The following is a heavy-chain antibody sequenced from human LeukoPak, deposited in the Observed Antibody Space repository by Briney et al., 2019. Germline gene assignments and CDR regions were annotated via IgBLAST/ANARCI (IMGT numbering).Heavy chain of an antibody. CDR3: AKGYSSGWRYYYFDY. Sequence: GGSLRLSCVASGITFSNYAVSWVRQAPGKGLEWVSAISGSGGSTYYADSVKGRFTISRDNSKNTLYLQMNSLRAEDTAVYYCAKGYSSGWRYYYFDYWGQGTLVTVSS. CDR2: ISGSGGST. D-gene: IGHD6-19*01. V-gene: IGHV3-23*01. CDR1: GITFSNYA. J-gene: IGHJ4*02.